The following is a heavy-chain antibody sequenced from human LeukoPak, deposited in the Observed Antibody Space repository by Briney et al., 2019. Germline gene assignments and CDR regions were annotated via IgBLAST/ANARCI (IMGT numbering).Heavy chain of an antibody. J-gene: IGHJ4*02. V-gene: IGHV4-59*08. CDR2: IYYSGDT. Sequence: NPSETLSLTCTVSGGSLNHNYWSWIRQPPGEGLEWVGYIYYSGDTSYSPSLKSRVTISLDASKKQFSLKLTSVTAADSAVYYCARGNPLDYWGRGTLVTVSS. CDR3: ARGNPLDY. CDR1: GGSLNHNY. D-gene: IGHD4-23*01.